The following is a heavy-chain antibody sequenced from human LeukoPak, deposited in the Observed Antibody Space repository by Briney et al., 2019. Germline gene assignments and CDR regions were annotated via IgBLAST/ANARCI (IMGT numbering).Heavy chain of an antibody. CDR3: GRGRGGYKY. Sequence: PGGSLRLSCAACGFTFSDYYMSWIRQAPDKGLEWVSYISSRGKTVHYADSVKGRFTTSRDNAEMSLYLQMDSLRAEDTAIYFCGRGRGGYKYWGPGTRVTVSS. V-gene: IGHV3-11*01. CDR2: ISSRGKTV. CDR1: GFTFSDYY. D-gene: IGHD1-1*01. J-gene: IGHJ4*02.